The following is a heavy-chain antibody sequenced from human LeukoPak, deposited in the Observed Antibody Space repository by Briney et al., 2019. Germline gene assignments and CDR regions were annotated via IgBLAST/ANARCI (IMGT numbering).Heavy chain of an antibody. J-gene: IGHJ4*02. CDR3: ARDTPLGELPGVSDY. D-gene: IGHD1-26*01. Sequence: GESLRLSCAASGFTFSSYAMNWVRQAPGKGLEWGSAISGSGDSTYYADSVKGRFTISRDNSKNTLYLQMNSLRAEDTAVYYCARDTPLGELPGVSDYWGQGTLVTVSS. CDR1: GFTFSSYA. V-gene: IGHV3-23*01. CDR2: ISGSGDST.